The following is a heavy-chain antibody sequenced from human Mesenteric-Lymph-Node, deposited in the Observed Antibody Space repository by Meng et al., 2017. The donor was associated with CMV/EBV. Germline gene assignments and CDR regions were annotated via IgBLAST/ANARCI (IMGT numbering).Heavy chain of an antibody. CDR2: ISSSGSTI. CDR3: ARVAVGGSYFPGFDP. V-gene: IGHV3-11*04. CDR1: GFTFSDYY. Sequence: GESLKISCAASGFTFSDYYMSWIRQAPGKGLEWVSYISSSGSTIYYADSVKGRFTISRDNAKNSLYLQMNSLRAGDTAVYYCARVAVGGSYFPGFDPWGQGTLVTVSS. D-gene: IGHD1-26*01. J-gene: IGHJ5*02.